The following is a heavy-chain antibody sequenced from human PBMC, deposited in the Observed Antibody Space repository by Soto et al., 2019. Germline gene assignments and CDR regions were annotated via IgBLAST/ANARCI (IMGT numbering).Heavy chain of an antibody. CDR2: IIWNIEAI. CDR3: TRDEQGIATSGTPILGS. J-gene: IGHJ4*02. V-gene: IGHV3-9*01. Sequence: GGSLRLSCRASGFRFDDYAMHWVRQAPGKGLGWVAGIIWNIEAIDYAESVRGRFTISRDNAENSVFLQMDSLSPEDTALYYCTRDEQGIATSGTPILGSWGQGTRVTLSS. CDR1: GFRFDDYA. D-gene: IGHD6-13*01.